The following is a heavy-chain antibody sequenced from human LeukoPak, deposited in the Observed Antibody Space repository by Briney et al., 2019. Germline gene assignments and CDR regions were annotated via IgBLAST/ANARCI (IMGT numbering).Heavy chain of an antibody. D-gene: IGHD3-3*01. CDR1: GFTFSSYN. CDR3: TTLDYYYGLDV. CDR2: ITGSSSAT. V-gene: IGHV3-48*01. J-gene: IGHJ6*02. Sequence: PGGSLRLPCTASGFTFSSYNMNWVRQAPGKGLEWVAYITGSSSATFYADSVEGRFTISRDNAKNSLYLQMNSLRAEDSAVYYCTTLDYYYGLDVWGRGTTVTVSS.